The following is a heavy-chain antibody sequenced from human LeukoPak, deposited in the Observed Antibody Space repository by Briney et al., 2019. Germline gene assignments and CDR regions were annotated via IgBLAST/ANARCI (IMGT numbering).Heavy chain of an antibody. V-gene: IGHV1-18*01. D-gene: IGHD2-15*01. CDR1: GYTFTSYG. CDR3: ARAVVSGGSVSMDY. J-gene: IGHJ4*02. CDR2: ISAYNGST. Sequence: ASVTVSCKASGYTFTSYGISWVRQAPGQGLEWMGWISAYNGSTNYAQKLQGRVTMTTDTSTSTAYMELRSLRSDDTAVYYCARAVVSGGSVSMDYWGQGTLVTVSS.